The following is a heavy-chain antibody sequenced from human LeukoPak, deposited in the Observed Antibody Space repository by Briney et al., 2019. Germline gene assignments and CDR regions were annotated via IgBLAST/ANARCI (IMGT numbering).Heavy chain of an antibody. CDR3: TKIGSGSYYPDY. Sequence: GGSLRLSCAASGFTFSSYWMHWVRQAPGKGLVWVSRINSDGSSTSYADSVKGRFTISRDNAKNTLYLQMNSLRAEDTAVYYCTKIGSGSYYPDYWGQGTLVTVSS. V-gene: IGHV3-74*01. CDR1: GFTFSSYW. D-gene: IGHD1-26*01. J-gene: IGHJ4*02. CDR2: INSDGSST.